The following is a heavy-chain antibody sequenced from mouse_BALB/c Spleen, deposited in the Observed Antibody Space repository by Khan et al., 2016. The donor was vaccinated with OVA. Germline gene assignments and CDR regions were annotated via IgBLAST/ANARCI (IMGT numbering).Heavy chain of an antibody. CDR2: INPSNGGT. CDR1: GYTFTSYY. Sequence: QVQLQQSGAELVKPGASVKLSCKASGYTFTSYYMYWVKQRPGQGLEWIGEINPSNGGTNFNEKFKSKATLTVDNSSSTAYMQLSSLTSEDSAVYYCTRGGYGGFADWGQGTLVTVSA. CDR3: TRGGYGGFAD. V-gene: IGHV1S81*02. J-gene: IGHJ3*01. D-gene: IGHD1-2*01.